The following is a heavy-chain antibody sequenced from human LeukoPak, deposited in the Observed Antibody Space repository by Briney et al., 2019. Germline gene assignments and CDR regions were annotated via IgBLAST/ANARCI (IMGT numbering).Heavy chain of an antibody. D-gene: IGHD6-19*01. J-gene: IGHJ4*02. CDR2: IYSGGST. CDR1: GFKFDDYD. V-gene: IGHV3-53*01. CDR3: ARSITVAGAYFEY. Sequence: PGGSLRPSCTASGFKFDDYDMSWVRQVPGKGLEWVSVIYSGGSTKHADSVKGRFTISRDNSKNTLFLQMNSLRAEDTAVYYCARSITVAGAYFEYWGQGTLVTVSS.